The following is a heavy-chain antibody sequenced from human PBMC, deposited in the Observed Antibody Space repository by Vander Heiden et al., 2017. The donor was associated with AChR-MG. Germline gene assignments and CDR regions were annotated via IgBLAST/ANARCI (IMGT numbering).Heavy chain of an antibody. D-gene: IGHD2-2*01. J-gene: IGHJ6*02. CDR3: ARDHCTTSNCYEYHYHGLDV. V-gene: IGHV1-2*02. CDR2: INPNSGGT. CDR1: GYTLGGYY. Sequence: QLQLVQSGTEVKTPGASVKVSCRASGYTLGGYYLHWVRQAPGQGLEWMGWINPNSGGTNYAQKFQDRVTMTRDTSINTAYMALSSLRSDDTAVYYCARDHCTTSNCYEYHYHGLDVWRQGTTVTVSS.